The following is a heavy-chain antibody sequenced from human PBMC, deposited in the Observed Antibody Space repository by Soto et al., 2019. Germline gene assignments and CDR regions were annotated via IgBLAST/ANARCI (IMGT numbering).Heavy chain of an antibody. CDR3: ARGRAGHSGYYRDYYLDV. CDR2: MNPNSGNT. V-gene: IGHV1-8*01. D-gene: IGHD5-12*01. Sequence: GASVKVSCKASGYTFTSYDINWVRQATGQGLEWMGWMNPNSGNTGYAQKFQGRVTMTRNTSISTAYMELSSLRSEDTAVYYCARGRAGHSGYYRDYYLDVWGKGTTVTVSS. CDR1: GYTFTSYD. J-gene: IGHJ6*03.